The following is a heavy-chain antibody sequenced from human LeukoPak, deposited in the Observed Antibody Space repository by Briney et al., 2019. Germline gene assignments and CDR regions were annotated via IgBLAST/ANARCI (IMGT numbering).Heavy chain of an antibody. CDR1: GFTFSSYW. V-gene: IGHV3-74*01. CDR3: ASGIGVGDSFDI. J-gene: IGHJ3*02. D-gene: IGHD3-3*01. Sequence: PGGSLRLSCAASGFTFSSYWMYWVRQAPGKGLAWVSRINSDARNTNYADSVQGRFTISRDNAKNTLYLQMNSLRVEDTAVYYCASGIGVGDSFDIWGQGTMVTVSS. CDR2: INSDARNT.